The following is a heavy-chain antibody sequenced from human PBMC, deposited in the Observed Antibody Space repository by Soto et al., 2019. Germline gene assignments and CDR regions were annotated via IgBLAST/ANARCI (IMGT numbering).Heavy chain of an antibody. J-gene: IGHJ3*02. Sequence: GGSLRLSCAASGFTVSSKYMSWVRQAPGKGLEWVSVIYSGGSTYYADSVKGRFTISRDNSKNTLYLQMNSLRAEDTAVYYCARHGYPLDAFDIWGQGTMVTVSS. D-gene: IGHD6-25*01. CDR3: ARHGYPLDAFDI. CDR2: IYSGGST. CDR1: GFTVSSKY. V-gene: IGHV3-53*01.